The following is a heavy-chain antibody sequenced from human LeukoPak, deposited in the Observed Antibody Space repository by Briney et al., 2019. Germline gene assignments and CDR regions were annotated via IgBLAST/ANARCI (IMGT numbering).Heavy chain of an antibody. V-gene: IGHV1-2*02. Sequence: ASVKVSCKASGYTFTGYYMHWVRQAPGQGLEWMGWINPNSGGTNYAQKFQGRVIMTRDTSISTAYMELSRLRSDDTAVYYCARDLGYYGSGSYYVVGWFDPWGQGTLVTVSS. CDR2: INPNSGGT. CDR3: ARDLGYYGSGSYYVVGWFDP. D-gene: IGHD3-10*01. CDR1: GYTFTGYY. J-gene: IGHJ5*02.